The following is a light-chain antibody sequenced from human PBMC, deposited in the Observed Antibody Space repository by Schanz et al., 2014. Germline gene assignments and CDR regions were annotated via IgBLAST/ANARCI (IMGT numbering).Light chain of an antibody. CDR3: QQYDSYPCT. CDR2: AAS. CDR1: QDISNW. J-gene: IGKJ1*01. V-gene: IGKV1D-16*01. Sequence: DIQMTQSPSSVSASIGDRVTITCRASQDISNWLAWYQQKPGRAPKLLIYAASTLQSGVPSRISGSGSGTEFTLTISSLQPDDFATYYCQQYDSYPCTFGQGTKVEIK.